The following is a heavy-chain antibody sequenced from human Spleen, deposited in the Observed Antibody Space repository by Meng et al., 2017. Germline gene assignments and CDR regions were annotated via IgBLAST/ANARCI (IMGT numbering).Heavy chain of an antibody. CDR1: GGSFNGYY. CDR3: ARGPTTMAHDFDY. CDR2: ISHSGST. Sequence: SQTLSLTCAVYGGSFNGYYWSWIRQPPGKGLEWIGEISHSGSTNYNPSLKSRVTISVNTSKNNLSLKLSSVTAADSAVYYCARGPTTMAHDFDYWGQGTLVTVSS. D-gene: IGHD4-11*01. V-gene: IGHV4-34*01. J-gene: IGHJ4*02.